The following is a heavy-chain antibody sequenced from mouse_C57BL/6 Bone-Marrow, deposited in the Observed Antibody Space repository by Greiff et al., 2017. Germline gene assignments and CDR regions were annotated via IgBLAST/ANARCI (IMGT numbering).Heavy chain of an antibody. Sequence: VQLQQSGAELVRPGASVKLSCIASGFNIKDAYMHWVKQRPEQGLAWIGWLDPENGDTEYASKFQGKATITADTSSNTAYLQLSSLTSEDTAVYYCTTFYYGSRNWYFDVWGTGTTVTVSS. D-gene: IGHD1-1*01. J-gene: IGHJ1*03. CDR1: GFNIKDAY. CDR2: LDPENGDT. V-gene: IGHV14-4*01. CDR3: TTFYYGSRNWYFDV.